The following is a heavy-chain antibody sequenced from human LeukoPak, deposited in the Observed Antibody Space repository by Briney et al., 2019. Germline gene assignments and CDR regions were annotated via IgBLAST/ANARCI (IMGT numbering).Heavy chain of an antibody. J-gene: IGHJ4*02. CDR2: ISSSSSYI. V-gene: IGHV3-21*01. D-gene: IGHD3-9*01. CDR1: GFTFSSYS. CDR3: ARSYLTGYSQGPFDY. Sequence: GGSLRLSCAASGFTFSSYSMNWVRQAPGKGLEWVSSISSSSSYIYYAVSVKGRFTISRDNAKNSLYLQMNSLRAEDTAVYYCARSYLTGYSQGPFDYWGQGTLVTVSS.